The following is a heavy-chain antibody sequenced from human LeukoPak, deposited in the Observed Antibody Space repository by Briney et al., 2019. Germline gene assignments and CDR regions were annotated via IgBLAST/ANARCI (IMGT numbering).Heavy chain of an antibody. D-gene: IGHD2-8*02. Sequence: GASVKVSCKASGGTFSSYAISWVRQAPGQGLEWMGRIIPILGIANYAQKFQGRVTITADKSTSTAYMELSSLRSEDTAVYYCARELMEGGYCTGGVCPRQDYWGQGTLVTVSS. CDR2: IIPILGIA. CDR3: ARELMEGGYCTGGVCPRQDY. J-gene: IGHJ4*02. CDR1: GGTFSSYA. V-gene: IGHV1-69*04.